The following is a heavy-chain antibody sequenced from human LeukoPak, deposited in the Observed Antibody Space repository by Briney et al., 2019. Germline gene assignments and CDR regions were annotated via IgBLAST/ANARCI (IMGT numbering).Heavy chain of an antibody. D-gene: IGHD6-13*01. Sequence: SETLTLTCSVSGGSISGFYSSWIRQPAGKGLEWIGRFYTSGNTDYNPSLKSRVTMSVDASKNKFFLKLSSVTAADTAMYYCARDDTGISAVGVYWGQGTLVTVSS. V-gene: IGHV4-4*07. CDR2: FYTSGNT. J-gene: IGHJ4*02. CDR1: GGSISGFY. CDR3: ARDDTGISAVGVY.